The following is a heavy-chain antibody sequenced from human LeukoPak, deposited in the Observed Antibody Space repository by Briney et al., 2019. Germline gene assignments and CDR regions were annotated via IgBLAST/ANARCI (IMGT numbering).Heavy chain of an antibody. V-gene: IGHV4-34*01. CDR2: INHSGST. CDR3: ARGPIAAASWSPVRGAFDI. D-gene: IGHD6-13*01. Sequence: SETLSLTCAVYGGSFSGYYWSWIRQPPGKGPEWIGEINHSGSTNYNPSLKSRVTISVDTSKNQFSLKLSSVTAADTAVYYCARGPIAAASWSPVRGAFDIWGQGTMVTVSS. CDR1: GGSFSGYY. J-gene: IGHJ3*02.